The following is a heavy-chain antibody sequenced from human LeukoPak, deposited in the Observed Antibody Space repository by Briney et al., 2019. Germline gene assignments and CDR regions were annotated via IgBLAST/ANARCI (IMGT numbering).Heavy chain of an antibody. CDR2: IYHSGST. J-gene: IGHJ4*02. Sequence: KSSETLSLTCTVSGYSINNGYYWGWIRQPPGKGLEWIGSIYHSGSTYYNPSLKSRVTISVDTSKNQFSLKLSSVTAADTAVYYCARSSGWYDVFDYWGQGTLVTVSS. D-gene: IGHD6-19*01. V-gene: IGHV4-38-2*02. CDR3: ARSSGWYDVFDY. CDR1: GYSINNGYY.